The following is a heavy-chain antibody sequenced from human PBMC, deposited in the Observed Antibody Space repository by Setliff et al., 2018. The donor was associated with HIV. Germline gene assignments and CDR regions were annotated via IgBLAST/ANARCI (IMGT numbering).Heavy chain of an antibody. V-gene: IGHV3-74*01. D-gene: IGHD5-18*01. CDR2: ILSDGSST. J-gene: IGHJ4*02. Sequence: PGGSLRLSCEASGFTFRKYWMHWVRQAPGKGLVWVSRILSDGSSTTYADSVKGRFTISRDNAKNTLYLQMNSLRAEDTAVYYCAREHYSYESPFDYWGQGILVTVS. CDR3: AREHYSYESPFDY. CDR1: GFTFRKYW.